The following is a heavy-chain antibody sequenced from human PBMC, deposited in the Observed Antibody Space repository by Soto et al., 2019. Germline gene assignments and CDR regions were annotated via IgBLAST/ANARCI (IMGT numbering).Heavy chain of an antibody. V-gene: IGHV3-48*03. CDR3: ARDYGGNWYFDS. CDR2: ISSSGSTI. CDR1: GFIFSGYE. J-gene: IGHJ4*02. D-gene: IGHD2-21*01. Sequence: EVLLVESAGGLVQPGGSLRLSCAASGFIFSGYEMNWVRQAPGKGLEWVSYISSSGSTIYYADSVKGRFTISRDNAKNSLYLQMNSLRAEDTAVYYCARDYGGNWYFDSWDQGTLVTVSS.